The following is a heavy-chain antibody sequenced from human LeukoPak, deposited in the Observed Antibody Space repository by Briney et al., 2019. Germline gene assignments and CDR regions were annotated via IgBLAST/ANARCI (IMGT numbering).Heavy chain of an antibody. D-gene: IGHD6-19*01. CDR3: ARVFIAVTGPSY. V-gene: IGHV4-39*01. J-gene: IGHJ4*02. Sequence: SETLSLTCTVSGDSVRSSSSNWGWIRQPPGKGLEWIGIIYHSGSTYYNPSLGSRVTITVDTSKNQFSLEVISVTAADTAVYYCARVFIAVTGPSYWGQGTLLTVSS. CDR2: IYHSGST. CDR1: GDSVRSSSSN.